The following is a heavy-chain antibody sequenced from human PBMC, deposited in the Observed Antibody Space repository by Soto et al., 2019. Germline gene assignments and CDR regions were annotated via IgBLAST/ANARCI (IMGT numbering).Heavy chain of an antibody. CDR3: ARHVYGGNRGGYYYYGMDV. Sequence: TSVKVSCKAPGGTFSSYASSCVHQATGKGLEWMVGIIPIFGTANYAQKFQGRVTITADEYTSTAYMELSSLRSEDTAVYYCARHVYGGNRGGYYYYGMDVWGQGSTVPVSS. D-gene: IGHD4-17*01. CDR2: IIPIFGTA. J-gene: IGHJ6*02. V-gene: IGHV1-69*13. CDR1: GGTFSSYA.